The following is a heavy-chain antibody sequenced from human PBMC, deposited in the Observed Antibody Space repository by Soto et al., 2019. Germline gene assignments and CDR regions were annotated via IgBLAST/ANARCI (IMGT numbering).Heavy chain of an antibody. CDR3: TNDKFSGNYYVRGVTYYFEY. D-gene: IGHD1-26*01. Sequence: GGSLRLSCAASGLPFSTYWLSWVRQAPGKGLEWVANIKQDESEKNYVDSVKGRFTISRDNAKNSLYLQMNSLRAEDTAVYYCTNDKFSGNYYVRGVTYYFEYWGQGTLVTVSS. V-gene: IGHV3-7*03. CDR2: IKQDESEK. J-gene: IGHJ4*02. CDR1: GLPFSTYW.